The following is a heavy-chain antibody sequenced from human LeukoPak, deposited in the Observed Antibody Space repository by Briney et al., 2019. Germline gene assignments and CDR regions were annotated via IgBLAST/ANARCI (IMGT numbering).Heavy chain of an antibody. CDR1: GYTFTGYY. Sequence: ASVKVSCKSSGYTFTGYYMHWVRQAPGHGLEWMGWVNPNSGGTNYAQKFQGRVTMTRDTSISTAYLQWSSLKASDTAMYYCARKDGRFGTYYFDYWGQGTLVTVSS. CDR2: VNPNSGGT. J-gene: IGHJ4*02. V-gene: IGHV1-2*02. D-gene: IGHD3-10*01. CDR3: ARKDGRFGTYYFDY.